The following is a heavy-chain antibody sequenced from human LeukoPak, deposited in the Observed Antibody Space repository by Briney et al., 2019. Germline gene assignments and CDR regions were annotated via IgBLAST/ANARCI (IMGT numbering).Heavy chain of an antibody. CDR1: GYTFTGYY. D-gene: IGHD1-26*01. Sequence: GASVKVSCKASGYTFTGYYMHWVRQAPGQGLEWMGWINPNSGGTNYAQKFQGRVTMTRDTSISTAYMELSRLRSDDTAVYYCARPRVGAPFSLDAFDIWGQGTMVTVSS. J-gene: IGHJ3*02. V-gene: IGHV1-2*02. CDR3: ARPRVGAPFSLDAFDI. CDR2: INPNSGGT.